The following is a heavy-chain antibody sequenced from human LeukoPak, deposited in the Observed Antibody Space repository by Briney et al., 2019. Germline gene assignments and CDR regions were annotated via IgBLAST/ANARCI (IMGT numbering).Heavy chain of an antibody. CDR1: GGSFSGYY. D-gene: IGHD4-17*01. J-gene: IGHJ4*02. V-gene: IGHV4-34*01. CDR2: GNHSGST. Sequence: SETLSLTCAVYGGSFSGYYWSWIRQRPGKGLEWIGEGNHSGSTNYNTSLKSRVTISVDTSKNQFSLKLSSVTAADTAVYYCARGLYGDCVNGDLSIDYWGQGTLVTVSS. CDR3: ARGLYGDCVNGDLSIDY.